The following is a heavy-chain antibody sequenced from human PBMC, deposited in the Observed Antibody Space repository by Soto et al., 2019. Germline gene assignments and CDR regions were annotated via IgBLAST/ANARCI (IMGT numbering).Heavy chain of an antibody. CDR3: ARAGYIWGSYRYRTYYFEY. CDR2: IIPIFGTA. J-gene: IGHJ4*02. D-gene: IGHD3-16*02. V-gene: IGHV1-69*13. Sequence: SVKVSCKASGGTFSSYAISWVRQAPGQGLEWMGGIIPIFGTANYAQKFQGRVTITADESTSTAYMELSSLRSEDTAVYYCARAGYIWGSYRYRTYYFEYWGQGTLVTVSS. CDR1: GGTFSSYA.